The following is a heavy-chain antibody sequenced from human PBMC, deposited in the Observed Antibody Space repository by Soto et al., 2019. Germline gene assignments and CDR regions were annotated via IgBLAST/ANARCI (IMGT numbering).Heavy chain of an antibody. CDR3: AKAPLYYYDSSGYPLYYGMDV. CDR1: GFTFSSYG. J-gene: IGHJ6*02. D-gene: IGHD3-22*01. V-gene: IGHV3-30*18. Sequence: QVQLVESGGGVVQPGRSLRLSCAASGFTFSSYGMHWVRQAPGKGLEWVAVISYDGSNKYYADPVKGRFTISRDNSKNTLYLQMNSLRAEDTAVYYCAKAPLYYYDSSGYPLYYGMDVWGQGTTVTVSS. CDR2: ISYDGSNK.